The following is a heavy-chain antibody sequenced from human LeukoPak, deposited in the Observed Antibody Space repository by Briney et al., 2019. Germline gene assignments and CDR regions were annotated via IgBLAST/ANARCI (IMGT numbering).Heavy chain of an antibody. D-gene: IGHD2/OR15-2a*01. J-gene: IGHJ4*02. CDR1: GRYL. CDR3: VSFYETY. V-gene: IGHV3-74*01. CDR2: INSDGSWT. Sequence: LSGGSLRLSCAASGRYLMHWVRHAPGKGLVWVSHINSDGSWTSYADSVKGRFTISKDNAKNTVYLQMNNLRAEDTAVYYCVSFYETYWGRGTLVTVSS.